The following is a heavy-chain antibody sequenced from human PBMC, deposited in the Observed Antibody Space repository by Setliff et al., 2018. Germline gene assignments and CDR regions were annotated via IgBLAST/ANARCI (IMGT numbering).Heavy chain of an antibody. V-gene: IGHV3-23*01. CDR2: ISGSGGST. CDR1: GFTFSSYA. D-gene: IGHD3-22*01. CDR3: ARDLKGYYYDSSGYRHDAFDI. Sequence: GGSLRLSCAASGFTFSSYAMSWVRQAPGKGLEWVSAISGSGGSTYYADSVKGRFTISRDNSKNTLYLQMNSLRAEDTAVYYCARDLKGYYYDSSGYRHDAFDIWGRGTMVTVSS. J-gene: IGHJ3*02.